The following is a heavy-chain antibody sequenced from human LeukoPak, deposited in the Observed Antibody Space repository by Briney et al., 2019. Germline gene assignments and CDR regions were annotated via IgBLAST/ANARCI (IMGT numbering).Heavy chain of an antibody. V-gene: IGHV3-33*06. D-gene: IGHD3-22*01. J-gene: IGHJ6*02. CDR3: AKQYYDSSGYYYYYYYDVDV. CDR2: IWYDGSNK. Sequence: SGGSLRLSCAASGFTFSSYGMHWVRQAPGKVLKWVAVIWYDGSNKYYADSVKGRFTISRDNSKNTLYLQMNSLRAEDAAVYYCAKQYYDSSGYYYYYYYDVDVWGQGTTVTASS. CDR1: GFTFSSYG.